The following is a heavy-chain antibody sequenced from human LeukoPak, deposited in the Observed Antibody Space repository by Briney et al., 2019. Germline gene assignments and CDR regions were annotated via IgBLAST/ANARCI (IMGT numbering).Heavy chain of an antibody. J-gene: IGHJ4*02. CDR2: ISGSGDNT. CDR3: AKPPWGITLIVVAKYFDY. Sequence: GGSLRLSSAASGFTFSSYAMSWVRPAPGKGLEWVLGISGSGDNTYYTHSVKGRFTISRDNSKNTLYLQMNSLRAEDTAVYYCAKPPWGITLIVVAKYFDYWGQGTLVTVFS. D-gene: IGHD3-22*01. V-gene: IGHV3-23*01. CDR1: GFTFSSYA.